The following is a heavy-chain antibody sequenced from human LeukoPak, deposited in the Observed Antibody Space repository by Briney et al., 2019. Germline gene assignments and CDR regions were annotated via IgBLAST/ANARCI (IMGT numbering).Heavy chain of an antibody. J-gene: IGHJ3*02. CDR3: ARDYFGYCSGGSCYHDAFDI. CDR1: GYSISSGYY. CDR2: IYHSGST. D-gene: IGHD2-15*01. V-gene: IGHV4-38-2*02. Sequence: SETLSLTCAVSGYSISSGYYWGWIRQPPGEGLEWIGSIYHSGSTYYNPSLKSRVTISVDTSKNQFSLKLSSVTAADTAVYYCARDYFGYCSGGSCYHDAFDIWGQGTMVTVSS.